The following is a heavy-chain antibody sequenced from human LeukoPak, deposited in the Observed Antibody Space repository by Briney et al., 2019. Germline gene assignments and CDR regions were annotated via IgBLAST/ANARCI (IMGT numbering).Heavy chain of an antibody. CDR1: GGTFSSYA. V-gene: IGHV1-69*13. Sequence: SVTVYCKASGGTFSSYAISWVRQAPGQGFEWMGRIIPIYGTANYAQKIQGRVTITADESTSTAYMELSSLRSEDTAVYYCARDSPSRYYSMDVWGKGTTVTVSS. J-gene: IGHJ6*04. D-gene: IGHD2-2*01. CDR2: IIPIYGTA. CDR3: ARDSPSRYYSMDV.